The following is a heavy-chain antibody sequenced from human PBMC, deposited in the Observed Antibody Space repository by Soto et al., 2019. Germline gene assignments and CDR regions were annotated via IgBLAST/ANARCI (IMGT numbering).Heavy chain of an antibody. Sequence: GASVKVSGKASVYTFTSYGISWVRQAPGQGLEWMGWISAYNGNTNYAQKLQGRVTMTTDTSTSTAYMELRSLRSDDTAVYYCAKTYDFWSGYGDVWGQGTTVTVSS. D-gene: IGHD3-3*01. CDR3: AKTYDFWSGYGDV. J-gene: IGHJ6*02. CDR2: ISAYNGNT. CDR1: VYTFTSYG. V-gene: IGHV1-18*01.